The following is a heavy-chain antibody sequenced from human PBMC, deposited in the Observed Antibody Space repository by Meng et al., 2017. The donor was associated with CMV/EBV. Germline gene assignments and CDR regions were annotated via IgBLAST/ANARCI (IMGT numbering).Heavy chain of an antibody. CDR3: ATLYYYDSSPPGETNDAFDI. D-gene: IGHD3-22*01. Sequence: ASVNVSCKVSGYTLTELSMHWVRQAPGKGLEWMGGFDPEDGETIYAQKFQGRVNMTEDTSTDTAYMELSSLRSEDTAVYYCATLYYYDSSPPGETNDAFDIWGQGTMVTVSS. J-gene: IGHJ3*02. V-gene: IGHV1-24*01. CDR2: FDPEDGET. CDR1: GYTLTELS.